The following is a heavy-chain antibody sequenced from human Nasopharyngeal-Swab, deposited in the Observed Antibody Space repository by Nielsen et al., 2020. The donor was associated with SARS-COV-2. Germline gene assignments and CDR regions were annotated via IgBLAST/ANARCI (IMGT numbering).Heavy chain of an antibody. D-gene: IGHD6-6*01. CDR3: AKHQYSSSSNWFDP. J-gene: IGHJ5*02. Sequence: SSVKVSCKASGGTFSSYAISWVRQAPGQGLEWMGGIIPIFGTANYAQKFQGRVTITADESTSTAYMELSSLRSEDTAVYYCAKHQYSSSSNWFDPWGQGTLVTVSS. V-gene: IGHV1-69*13. CDR2: IIPIFGTA. CDR1: GGTFSSYA.